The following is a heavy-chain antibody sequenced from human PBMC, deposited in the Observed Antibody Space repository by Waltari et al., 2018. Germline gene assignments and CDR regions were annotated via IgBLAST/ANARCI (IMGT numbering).Heavy chain of an antibody. J-gene: IGHJ2*01. CDR3: AKEEAYYDFWSGFRGYFDL. V-gene: IGHV3-30*02. CDR1: GFTFSSYG. Sequence: QVQLVESGGGVVQPGGSLRLSCAASGFTFSSYGMHWFRQAPGKERGWVALIRYDGSNKYDADSVKGRFTISRDNSKNTLYLQMNSLRAEDTAVYYCAKEEAYYDFWSGFRGYFDLWGRGTLVTVSS. CDR2: IRYDGSNK. D-gene: IGHD3-3*01.